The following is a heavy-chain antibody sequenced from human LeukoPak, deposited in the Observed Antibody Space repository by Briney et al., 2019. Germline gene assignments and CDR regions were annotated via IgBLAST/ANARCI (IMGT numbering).Heavy chain of an antibody. Sequence: PGGSLRLSCAASGFHFRDYYMTWIRRAPGKGLEWVSYISSSGSSTNYAASVKGRFTASRDNAQNSLYLQMNSLRVEDTAVYYCARHPNSNWDYWGQGTLVTVSS. CDR3: ARHPNSNWDY. V-gene: IGHV3-11*03. CDR1: GFHFRDYY. CDR2: ISSSGSST. J-gene: IGHJ4*02. D-gene: IGHD6-13*01.